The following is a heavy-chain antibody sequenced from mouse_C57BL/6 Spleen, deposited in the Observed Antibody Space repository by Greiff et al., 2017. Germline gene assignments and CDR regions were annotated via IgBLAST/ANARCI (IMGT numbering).Heavy chain of an antibody. V-gene: IGHV1-74*01. Sequence: QVQLQQPGAELVQPGASVKVSCKASGYTFTSYWMHWVKQRPGQGLEWIGRIYPSDSDTNYNHKFKGKATLTVARSSSTAYMQLSSLPSEDSAVYYCAREGYWGQGTTLTVSS. CDR3: AREGY. J-gene: IGHJ2*01. CDR1: GYTFTSYW. CDR2: IYPSDSDT.